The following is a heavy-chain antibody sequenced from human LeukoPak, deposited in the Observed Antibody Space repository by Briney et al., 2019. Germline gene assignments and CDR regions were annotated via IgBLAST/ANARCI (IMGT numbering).Heavy chain of an antibody. V-gene: IGHV4-39*07. CDR1: GGSISSSSYY. D-gene: IGHD5/OR15-5a*01. CDR3: ARRSLLRYYYYMDV. J-gene: IGHJ6*03. CDR2: IYYSGST. Sequence: PSETLSLTCTVSGGSISSSSYYWGWIRQPPGKGLEWIGSIYYSGSTYYNPSLKSRVTISVDTSKNQFSLKLSSVTAADTAVYYCARRSLLRYYYYMDVWGKGTTVTVSS.